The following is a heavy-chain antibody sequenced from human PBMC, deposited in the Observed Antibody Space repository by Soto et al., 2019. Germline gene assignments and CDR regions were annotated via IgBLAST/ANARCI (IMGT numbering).Heavy chain of an antibody. Sequence: QVQLVQSGAEVKKPGSSGKVSCKASGGTFSRYVISWVRQAPGQGLEWMGGIIPIFGTANYEQKFQGRVTITADESTSTAYMELSSLRSEDTAVYYCARYYELDGYWFDPWGQGTLVTVSP. V-gene: IGHV1-69*01. J-gene: IGHJ5*02. CDR3: ARYYELDGYWFDP. CDR2: IIPIFGTA. CDR1: GGTFSRYV. D-gene: IGHD3-3*01.